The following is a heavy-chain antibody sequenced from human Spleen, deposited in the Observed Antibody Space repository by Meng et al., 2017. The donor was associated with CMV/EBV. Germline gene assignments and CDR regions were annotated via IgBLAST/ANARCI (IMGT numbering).Heavy chain of an antibody. Sequence: FDYPCTACFLHWVRQAPGRVLEWMGRLTPTTDDPYYAPKFPGRVTMTRDTSIRTAYMELRRLRSDDTAVYYCARSRTGVFGYFDLWGRGILVTVSS. J-gene: IGHJ2*01. V-gene: IGHV1-2*06. CDR3: ARSRTGVFGYFDL. CDR2: LTPTTDDP. CDR1: DYPCTACF. D-gene: IGHD7-27*01.